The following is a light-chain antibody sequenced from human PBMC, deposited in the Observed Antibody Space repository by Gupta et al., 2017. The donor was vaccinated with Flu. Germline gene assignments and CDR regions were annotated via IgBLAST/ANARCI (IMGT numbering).Light chain of an antibody. CDR1: QSISGY. V-gene: IGKV1-39*01. J-gene: IGKJ4*01. CDR3: QQFNTNPFT. Sequence: DIQMSQLPSSLSASVGDRVTITCRASQSISGYVNWYQHKPGKAPKVLIYAASSSRSGVPSRFSGSGSGTDFTLTIRSLQPEDFATYYCQQFNTNPFTFGAGTKLQIK. CDR2: AAS.